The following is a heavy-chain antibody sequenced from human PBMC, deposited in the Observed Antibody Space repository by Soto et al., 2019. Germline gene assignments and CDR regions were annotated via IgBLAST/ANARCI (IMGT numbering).Heavy chain of an antibody. J-gene: IGHJ3*02. CDR2: MNPNSGNT. D-gene: IGHD3-22*01. CDR1: GYTFTSYY. Sequence: ASVKVSCKASGYTFTSYYMHWVRQAPGQGLEWMGWMNPNSGNTGYAQKFQGRVTMTRNTSISTAYMELSSLRSEDTAVYYCARGAPYYYDSSGYPFDIWGQGTMVTVSS. V-gene: IGHV1-8*02. CDR3: ARGAPYYYDSSGYPFDI.